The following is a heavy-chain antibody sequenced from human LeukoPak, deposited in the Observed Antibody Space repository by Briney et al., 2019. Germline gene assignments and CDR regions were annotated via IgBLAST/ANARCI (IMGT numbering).Heavy chain of an antibody. CDR1: GYSFTSYW. CDR3: ARTGEAYCSGGSCYSGAFDI. CDR2: IYPGDSDT. V-gene: IGHV5-51*07. J-gene: IGHJ3*02. D-gene: IGHD2-15*01. Sequence: GESLKISCKGSGYSFTSYWIGWVHQMPGKGLEWMGIIYPGDSDTRYSPSFQGQVTISADNSISTAYLQWSSLKASDTAMYYCARTGEAYCSGGSCYSGAFDIWGQGTMVTVSS.